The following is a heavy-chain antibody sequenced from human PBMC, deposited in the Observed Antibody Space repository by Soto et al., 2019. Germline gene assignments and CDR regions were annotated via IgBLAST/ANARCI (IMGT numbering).Heavy chain of an antibody. CDR3: ARDLAAYDHGGLYGMDD. D-gene: IGHD6-25*01. Sequence: HPGGSLTLSCKASGFRFVDYIMSWIRQAPGGGLEWVGFVRSKAYGGTTEYAASVVGRFSISRDDSKSIAYLKMDNLKTGDTGVYYCARDLAAYDHGGLYGMDDWGQGTTVTVSS. CDR1: GFRFVDYI. CDR2: VRSKAYGGTT. V-gene: IGHV3-49*03. J-gene: IGHJ6*02.